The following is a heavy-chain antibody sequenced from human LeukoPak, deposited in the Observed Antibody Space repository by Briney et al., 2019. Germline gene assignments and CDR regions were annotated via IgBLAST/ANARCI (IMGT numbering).Heavy chain of an antibody. J-gene: IGHJ4*02. CDR1: RFTFSSYS. D-gene: IGHD2-8*02. CDR3: AKDQGDSTGSYLGYFDY. Sequence: WGSLRLSCAASRFTFSSYSMNWVRKAPGKGLEWVSSISSSGSYIYYADSVKGRFTISREMSRKMLYLEMNSLRAEDTAIYYCAKDQGDSTGSYLGYFDYWGQGTLVTVSS. V-gene: IGHV3-21*01. CDR2: ISSSGSYI.